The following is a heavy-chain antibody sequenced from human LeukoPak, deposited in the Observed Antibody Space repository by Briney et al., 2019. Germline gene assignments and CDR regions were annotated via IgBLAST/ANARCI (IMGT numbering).Heavy chain of an antibody. D-gene: IGHD3-22*01. CDR3: AEYYDSSGYSP. Sequence: ASVKVSCKASGYTFTSYGIGWVRQAPGQGLEWMGWISAYNGNTNYALKLQGRVTMTTDTSTSTAYMELRSLRSDDTAVYYCAEYYDSSGYSPWGQGTLVTVSS. V-gene: IGHV1-18*01. J-gene: IGHJ5*02. CDR2: ISAYNGNT. CDR1: GYTFTSYG.